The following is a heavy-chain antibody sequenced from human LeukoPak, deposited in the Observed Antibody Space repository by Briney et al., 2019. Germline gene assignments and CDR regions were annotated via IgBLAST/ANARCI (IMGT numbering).Heavy chain of an antibody. V-gene: IGHV3-21*01. CDR3: ARGHARGAFDI. CDR2: ISSSSYI. CDR1: GFTFSSYS. Sequence: GGSLRLSCAASGFTFSSYSMNWVRQAPGKGLEWVSSISSSSYIYYADSVKGRFTISRDNAKNSLYLQMNSLRAEDTAVYYCARGHARGAFDIWGQGTMVTVSS. J-gene: IGHJ3*02.